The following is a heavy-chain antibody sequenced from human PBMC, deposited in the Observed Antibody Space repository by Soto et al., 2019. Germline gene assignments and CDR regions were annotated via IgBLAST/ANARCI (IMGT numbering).Heavy chain of an antibody. CDR3: AKDTYYYDSSGLQV. V-gene: IGHV3-23*01. CDR2: ISGSGGST. Sequence: GGSLRLSCAASGLTFSSYAMSWVRQAPGKGLEWVSAISGSGGSTYYADSVKGRFTISRDNSKNTLYLQMNSLRAEDTAVYYCAKDTYYYDSSGLQVWGQGTLVTVSS. CDR1: GLTFSSYA. J-gene: IGHJ4*02. D-gene: IGHD3-22*01.